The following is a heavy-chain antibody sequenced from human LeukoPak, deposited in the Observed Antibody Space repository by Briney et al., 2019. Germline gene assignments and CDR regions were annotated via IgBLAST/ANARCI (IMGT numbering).Heavy chain of an antibody. CDR2: IYYSGST. D-gene: IGHD3-10*01. Sequence: SETLSLTCTVSGGSISSYYWSSIRQPPGKGLEWIGYIYYSGSTNYNPSLKSRVTISVDTSKNQFSLKLSSVTAADTAVYYCARRQVGGYLFDYWGQGTLVTVSS. J-gene: IGHJ4*02. V-gene: IGHV4-59*01. CDR3: ARRQVGGYLFDY. CDR1: GGSISSYY.